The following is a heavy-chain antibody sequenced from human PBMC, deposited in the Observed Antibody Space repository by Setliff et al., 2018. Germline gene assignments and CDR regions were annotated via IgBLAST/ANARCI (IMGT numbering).Heavy chain of an antibody. Sequence: PGGSLRLSCAASGFTFDDYAMHWVRQAPGKGLEWVSLISWDGDSTYYADSVKGRFTISRDNSKNPLYLQMNSLGAEDTALYYCAKDSERGYCSDNTCYFGGHTFDYWGQGTLVTVSS. V-gene: IGHV3-43D*03. CDR2: ISWDGDST. D-gene: IGHD2-15*01. CDR1: GFTFDDYA. J-gene: IGHJ4*02. CDR3: AKDSERGYCSDNTCYFGGHTFDY.